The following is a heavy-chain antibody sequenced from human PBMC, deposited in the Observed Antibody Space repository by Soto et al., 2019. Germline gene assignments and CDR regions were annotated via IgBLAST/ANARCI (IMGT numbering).Heavy chain of an antibody. J-gene: IGHJ4*02. CDR1: GFTFTRYS. CDR2: ISSTTNYI. Sequence: XGSLKLSCAASGFTFTRYSMNWVRQAPGKGLEWVSSISSTTNYIYYGDSMKGRFTISRDNAKNSLYLEMNSLRAEDTAVYYCARESEDLTSNFDYWGQGTLVTVSS. CDR3: ARESEDLTSNFDY. V-gene: IGHV3-21*06.